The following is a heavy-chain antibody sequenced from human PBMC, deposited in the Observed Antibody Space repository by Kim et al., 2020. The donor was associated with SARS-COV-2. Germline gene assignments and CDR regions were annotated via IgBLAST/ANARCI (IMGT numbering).Heavy chain of an antibody. CDR1: GFIFSNNW. Sequence: GGSLRLSCAASGFIFSNNWMHWVRQAPGKGLEWVSRVIGDGSGANYADSVKGRYTISRDNAKNKLYLQMNSLRPEDTAVYYCARYTFTTASDYWGQGTLVTVPS. CDR3: ARYTFTTASDY. D-gene: IGHD3-22*01. CDR2: VIGDGSGA. V-gene: IGHV3-74*01. J-gene: IGHJ4*02.